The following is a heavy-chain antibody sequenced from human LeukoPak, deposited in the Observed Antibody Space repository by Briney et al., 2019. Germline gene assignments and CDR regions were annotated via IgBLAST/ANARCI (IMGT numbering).Heavy chain of an antibody. Sequence: GGSLRLSCAASGFIVSSNYMSWVRQAPGKGLEWVSMVYSGGNTYYADSVKGRFTISRDISKNTLHLQMNSLRAEDTAVYYCARLGYYDALTDILDDFWGQGTLVTVSS. V-gene: IGHV3-53*01. CDR1: GFIVSSNY. J-gene: IGHJ4*02. CDR2: VYSGGNT. CDR3: ARLGYYDALTDILDDF. D-gene: IGHD3-9*01.